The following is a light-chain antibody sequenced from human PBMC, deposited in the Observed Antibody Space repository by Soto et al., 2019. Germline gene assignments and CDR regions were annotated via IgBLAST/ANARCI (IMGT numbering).Light chain of an antibody. CDR3: SSYTITHIPVI. J-gene: IGLJ2*01. CDR2: EVS. V-gene: IGLV2-14*01. Sequence: QSALTQPASVSGSPGQSITISCTGTSNDIGGYNYVSWYQQHPGEAPKLINYEVSNRPSGVSNRFSGSKSDNTASLTITGLQAEDEASYYCSSYTITHIPVIFGGGTKLTVL. CDR1: SNDIGGYNY.